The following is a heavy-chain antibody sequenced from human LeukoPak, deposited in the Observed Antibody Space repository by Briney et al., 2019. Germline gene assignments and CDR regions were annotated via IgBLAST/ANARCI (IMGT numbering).Heavy chain of an antibody. CDR1: GGSFSGYY. J-gene: IGHJ2*01. V-gene: IGHV4-59*01. CDR2: IYYGGST. CDR3: ARRPFFDL. Sequence: PSETLSLTCAVYGGSFSGYYWSWIRQPPGKGLEWIGYIYYGGSTNYNPSLKSRVTISVDTSKNQFSLKLSSVTAADTAVYYCARRPFFDLWGRGTLVTVSS.